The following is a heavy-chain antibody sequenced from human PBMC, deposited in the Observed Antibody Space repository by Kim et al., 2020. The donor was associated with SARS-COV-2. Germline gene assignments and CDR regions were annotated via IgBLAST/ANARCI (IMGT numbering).Heavy chain of an antibody. J-gene: IGHJ4*02. CDR2: T. Sequence: TRDSPSFQGQVTISADQSISTAYLQWSSLKASDTAMYYCARRGPTVVFDYWGQGTLVTVSS. D-gene: IGHD4-17*01. V-gene: IGHV5-51*01. CDR3: ARRGPTVVFDY.